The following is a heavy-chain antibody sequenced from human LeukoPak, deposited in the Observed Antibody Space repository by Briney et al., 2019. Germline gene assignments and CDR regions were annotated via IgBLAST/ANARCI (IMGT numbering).Heavy chain of an antibody. CDR3: AKDLEFDISGYYSPFDS. D-gene: IGHD3-22*01. V-gene: IGHV3-23*01. CDR1: GFPFGSYA. Sequence: PGGSLRLSCAASGFPFGSYAMSWVRQAPGKGLEWVSHIASSGSGTYYTDSVKGRFTISRDNSKNTLYLLMNSLRAEDTAVYFCAKDLEFDISGYYSPFDSWGQGSLVTVSS. CDR2: IASSGSGT. J-gene: IGHJ4*02.